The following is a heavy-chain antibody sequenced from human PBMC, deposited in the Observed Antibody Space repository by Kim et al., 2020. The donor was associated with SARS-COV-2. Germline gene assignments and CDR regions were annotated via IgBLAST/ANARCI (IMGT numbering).Heavy chain of an antibody. CDR1: GFTFSNAW. V-gene: IGHV3-15*01. CDR3: TTDRRPKSAAMAY. J-gene: IGHJ4*02. D-gene: IGHD2-2*01. Sequence: GGSLRLSCAASGFTFSNAWMSWVRQAPGKGLEWVGRIKSKTDGGTTDYAAPVKGRFTISRDDSKNTLYLQMNSLKTEDTAVYYCTTDRRPKSAAMAYWGQGTLVTVSS. CDR2: IKSKTDGGTT.